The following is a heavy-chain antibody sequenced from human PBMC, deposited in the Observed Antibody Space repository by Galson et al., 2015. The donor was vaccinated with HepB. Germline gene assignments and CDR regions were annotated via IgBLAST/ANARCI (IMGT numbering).Heavy chain of an antibody. CDR2: ISGSGDTT. Sequence: SLRLSCAASGFTFSSHALSWVRQAPGKGLEWVSAISGSGDTTYYADSAKGRFTISRDNSRNTLYLQMNSLRAEDTAVYYCAKEGRIVEVPASMMTYWGQGTLVTVSS. D-gene: IGHD2-2*01. CDR1: GFTFSSHA. CDR3: AKEGRIVEVPASMMTY. V-gene: IGHV3-23*01. J-gene: IGHJ4*02.